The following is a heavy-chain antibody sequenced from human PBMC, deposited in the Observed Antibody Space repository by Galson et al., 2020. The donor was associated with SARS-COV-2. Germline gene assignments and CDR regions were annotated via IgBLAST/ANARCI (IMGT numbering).Heavy chain of an antibody. CDR2: ISTKNGHT. CDR3: ARDRMGHGDFALYFDP. Sequence: ASVKVSCKASGYIFSTYAISWLRQAPGQGPEWLGWISTKNGHTSYAQKFQGRVSMTTDTSTNTAYMELRSLRFDDTAVYYCARDRMGHGDFALYFDPWGQGTLVTVSS. CDR1: GYIFSTYA. V-gene: IGHV1-18*01. D-gene: IGHD4-17*01. J-gene: IGHJ5*02.